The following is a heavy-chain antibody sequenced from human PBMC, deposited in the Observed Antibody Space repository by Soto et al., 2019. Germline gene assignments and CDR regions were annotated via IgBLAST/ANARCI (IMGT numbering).Heavy chain of an antibody. D-gene: IGHD3-3*01. CDR2: IWYDGSKK. V-gene: IGHV3-33*01. CDR1: GFTFSSFG. J-gene: IGHJ6*02. CDR3: ARDASYYSLWSGYYPSRNGMDV. Sequence: QVQVVESVGGVVQPGRSLRLSCAASGFTFSSFGMHWVRQAPGKGLEWVSLIWYDGSKKSYGDSVKGRFTISRDNSRNTVYLQMKSLRADDTAVYYCARDASYYSLWSGYYPSRNGMDVWVQGTTVTVSS.